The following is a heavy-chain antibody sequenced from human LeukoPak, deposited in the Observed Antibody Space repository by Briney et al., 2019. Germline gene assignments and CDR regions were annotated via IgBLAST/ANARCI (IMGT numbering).Heavy chain of an antibody. Sequence: IPGGTLSLTCTVSGRLFQRSSELWARGRRAPARGAVWFGRIYYSGSTYYNPSLKSRVTISVDTSKNQFSLKLSSVTAADTAVYYCARALGLAAAGNWFDPWGQGTLVTVSS. CDR1: GRLFQRSSEL. CDR2: IYYSGST. V-gene: IGHV4-39*07. CDR3: ARALGLAAAGNWFDP. J-gene: IGHJ5*02. D-gene: IGHD6-13*01.